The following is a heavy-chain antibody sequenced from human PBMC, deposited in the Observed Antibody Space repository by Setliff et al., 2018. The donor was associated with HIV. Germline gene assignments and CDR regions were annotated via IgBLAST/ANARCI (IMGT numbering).Heavy chain of an antibody. Sequence: SVKVSCKASGGTFSSYAISWVRQAPGQGLEWMGWIIPILGIANYAQKFQGRVTITADKSTSTAYMELSSLRSEDTAVYYCATSSGWYDYWGQGTLVTVSS. J-gene: IGHJ4*02. CDR2: IIPILGIA. D-gene: IGHD6-19*01. CDR3: ATSSGWYDY. CDR1: GGTFSSYA. V-gene: IGHV1-69*10.